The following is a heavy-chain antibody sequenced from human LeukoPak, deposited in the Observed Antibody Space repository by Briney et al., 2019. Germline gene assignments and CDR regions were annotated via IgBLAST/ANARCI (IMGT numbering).Heavy chain of an antibody. D-gene: IGHD3-22*01. CDR1: GFTFSSYA. CDR2: IKQDESEK. V-gene: IGHV3-7*01. Sequence: PGGSLRLSCAASGFTFSSYAMHWARQAPGKGLEWVANIKQDESEKYYGDSVRGRFTISRDNAQNSLYLQMNSLRAEDTAVYYCARDNGYFSVDYWGQGTLVTVSS. CDR3: ARDNGYFSVDY. J-gene: IGHJ4*02.